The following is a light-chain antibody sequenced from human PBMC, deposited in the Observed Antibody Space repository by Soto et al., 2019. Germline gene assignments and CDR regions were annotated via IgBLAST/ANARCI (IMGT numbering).Light chain of an antibody. CDR1: QDISNH. J-gene: IGKJ5*01. V-gene: IGKV1-33*01. Sequence: DIQMTQSPSSLSASAGDRLTITCQASQDISNHLNWYQQKPDKAPNLLIYDTSNLETGVPSRFSGSGSGTYFTLTISSLQPEDFATYYCQQLNSYPITFGQGTRLEIK. CDR3: QQLNSYPIT. CDR2: DTS.